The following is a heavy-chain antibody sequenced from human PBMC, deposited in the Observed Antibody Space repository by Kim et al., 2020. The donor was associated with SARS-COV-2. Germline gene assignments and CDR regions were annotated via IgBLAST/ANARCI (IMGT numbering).Heavy chain of an antibody. V-gene: IGHV3-30-3*01. J-gene: IGHJ4*02. CDR3: AGAHYYGSGSFYHFHY. CDR1: GFNFNTYT. D-gene: IGHD3-10*01. Sequence: GGSLRLSCAASGFNFNTYTMHWVRQAPGRGLEWVAAISFDGNNDFYAGSVKGRFTISRDTSKNTLYVQMDSLRPEDTAVYYCAGAHYYGSGSFYHFHYWGQGTLVTVSS. CDR2: ISFDGNND.